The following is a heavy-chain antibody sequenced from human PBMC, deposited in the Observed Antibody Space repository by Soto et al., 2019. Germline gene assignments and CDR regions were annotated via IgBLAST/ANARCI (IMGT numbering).Heavy chain of an antibody. J-gene: IGHJ5*02. CDR1: GYIFTNND. Sequence: GASVKVSCKASGYIFTNNDVSWVRQATGQGLEWMGWMNPGSGDTGYAQKFQGRVTMTRDISIATAYMELSSLRSDDTAIYYCARMATFGSLNWFDPWGHGTLVTVSS. CDR3: ARMATFGSLNWFDP. D-gene: IGHD3-16*01. V-gene: IGHV1-8*01. CDR2: MNPGSGDT.